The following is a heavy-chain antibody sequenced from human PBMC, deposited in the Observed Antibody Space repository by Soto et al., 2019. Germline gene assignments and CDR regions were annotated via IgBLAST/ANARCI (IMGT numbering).Heavy chain of an antibody. CDR2: INSDGSTT. J-gene: IGHJ4*02. D-gene: IGHD6-19*01. CDR1: GFTFSNHW. V-gene: IGHV3-74*01. Sequence: EVQLVESGGGLVQPGGSLRLSCAASGFTFSNHWMHWVRQAPGKGLVWVSRINSDGSTTTYADSVKGRFTISRDNAKNTLYLQLNSLRAEDTALYYCARGYSSGPDYWGQGTLVNVSS. CDR3: ARGYSSGPDY.